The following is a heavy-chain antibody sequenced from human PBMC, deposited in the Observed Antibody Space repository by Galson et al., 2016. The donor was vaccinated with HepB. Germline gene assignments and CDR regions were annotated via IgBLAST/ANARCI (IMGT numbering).Heavy chain of an antibody. CDR3: AVRYSSIWYFQH. CDR1: GFTFSGYN. J-gene: IGHJ1*01. Sequence: SLRLSCAASGFTFSGYNMDWVRQAPGKELEWVSYISSGSSAIYYADSVKGRFTISRDNAKNSLYLQMNSLRDEDTAIYYCAVRYSSIWYFQHWGRGTLVSVSS. V-gene: IGHV3-48*02. CDR2: ISSGSSAI. D-gene: IGHD6-13*01.